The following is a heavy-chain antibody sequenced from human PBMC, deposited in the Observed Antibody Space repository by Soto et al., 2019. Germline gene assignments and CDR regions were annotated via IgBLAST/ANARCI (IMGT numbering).Heavy chain of an antibody. J-gene: IGHJ4*02. CDR3: AREARYDRGVYHYEGIDY. D-gene: IGHD3-22*01. CDR2: FSAGGDYR. CDR1: GFSFSDYS. V-gene: IGHV3-23*01. Sequence: EVQLLQSGGGLAQPGGPLTLSCAASGFSFSDYSMNWVRRAPGKGLEWVSAFSAGGDYRHYADSVKGRFTISRDNSKNTLFLQMNSLRAEDTARYYCAREARYDRGVYHYEGIDYWGQGTLVTVSS.